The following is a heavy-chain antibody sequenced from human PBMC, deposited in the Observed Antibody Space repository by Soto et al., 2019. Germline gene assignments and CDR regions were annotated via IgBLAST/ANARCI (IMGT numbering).Heavy chain of an antibody. CDR1: GDSISSGGYY. J-gene: IGHJ3*02. Sequence: SETLSLTCTVSGDSISSGGYYWSWIRHLPGEGLEWIGYISHSGYTYYNPALKSRVTITVDTSKNKFSLNPKSVNAADLAVYCCARDLAGERCAWAFYTWGEGTMVTVSS. CDR2: ISHSGYT. V-gene: IGHV4-31*03. CDR3: ARDLAGERCAWAFYT. D-gene: IGHD1-1*01.